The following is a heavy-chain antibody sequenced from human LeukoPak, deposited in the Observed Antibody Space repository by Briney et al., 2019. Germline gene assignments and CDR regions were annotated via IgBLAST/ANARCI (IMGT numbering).Heavy chain of an antibody. CDR1: GYTLTELS. D-gene: IGHD3-16*02. J-gene: IGHJ6*02. CDR3: ATAWDDYVWGSYRPPYYYYGMDV. Sequence: ASVTVSCKVSGYTLTELSMHWVRQAPGKGLEWMGGFDPEDGETIYAQKFQGRVTMTEDTSTDTAYMELSSLRSEDTAVYYCATAWDDYVWGSYRPPYYYYGMDVWGQGTTVTVSS. V-gene: IGHV1-24*01. CDR2: FDPEDGET.